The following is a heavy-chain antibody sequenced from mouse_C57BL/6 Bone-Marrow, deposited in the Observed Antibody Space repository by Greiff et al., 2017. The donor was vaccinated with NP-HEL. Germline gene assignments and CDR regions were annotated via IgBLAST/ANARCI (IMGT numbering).Heavy chain of an antibody. CDR1: GFNIKDDY. CDR3: TENYGNPDDFDY. CDR2: IDPENGDT. D-gene: IGHD2-1*01. Sequence: EVQLQQSGAELVRPGASVKLSCTASGFNIKDDYMHWVKQRPEQGLEWIGWIDPENGDTEYASKFQGKATITADTSSNTAYLQLSSLTSEDTAVYYCTENYGNPDDFDYWGQGTTLTVSS. V-gene: IGHV14-4*01. J-gene: IGHJ2*01.